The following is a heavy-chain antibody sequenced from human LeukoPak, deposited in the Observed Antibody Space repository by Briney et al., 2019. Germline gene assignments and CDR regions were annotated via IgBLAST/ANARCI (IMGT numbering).Heavy chain of an antibody. Sequence: ASETLSLTCTVSGGSISSYYWSWIRQPPGKGLEWIGYIYYSGSTNYNPSLKSRVTISVDTSKNQFSLKLSTVTAADTAVYYCASTTIFLAFDIWGQGTMVTVSS. CDR1: GGSISSYY. CDR3: ASTTIFLAFDI. V-gene: IGHV4-59*01. CDR2: IYYSGST. J-gene: IGHJ3*02. D-gene: IGHD3-3*01.